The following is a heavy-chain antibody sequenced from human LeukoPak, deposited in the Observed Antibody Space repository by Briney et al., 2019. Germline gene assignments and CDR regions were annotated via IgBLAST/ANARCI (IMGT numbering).Heavy chain of an antibody. V-gene: IGHV4-34*01. Sequence: SETLSLTCAVSGVSFDDYYWSWVRQTPGKGLEWIGEINHSGYTNDNPSLKSRVTPSIDTSRKQFSLNLRSVTVADAGIYYRTRMTRGHDYWGQGTQVTVSS. CDR2: INHSGYT. D-gene: IGHD4-11*01. J-gene: IGHJ4*02. CDR1: GVSFDDYY. CDR3: TRMTRGHDY.